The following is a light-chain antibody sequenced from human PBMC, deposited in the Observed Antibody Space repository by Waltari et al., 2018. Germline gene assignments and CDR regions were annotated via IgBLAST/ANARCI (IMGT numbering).Light chain of an antibody. V-gene: IGLV2-14*01. CDR1: SSDVGAYNY. J-gene: IGLJ1*01. Sequence: QSALTQPASVSGSPGQSITVSCTGTSSDVGAYNYFSWYQHHAGKAPKLIISELTNRPSGVSDRFSGSKSGNTASLTISGLQAEDEADYYCNSYTRSAVYVFGTGTTVTVL. CDR3: NSYTRSAVYV. CDR2: ELT.